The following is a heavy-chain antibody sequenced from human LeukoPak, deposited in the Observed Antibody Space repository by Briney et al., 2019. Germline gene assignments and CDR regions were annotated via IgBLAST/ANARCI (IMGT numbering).Heavy chain of an antibody. J-gene: IGHJ5*02. D-gene: IGHD2-2*01. V-gene: IGHV5-51*01. CDR1: GYSFTSYW. Sequence: GESLKISCKGSGYSFTSYWIGWVRQMPGKGLEWMGIIYPGDSDTRYSPSFQGQVTISADKSISTAYLQWSSLKASDTAMYYCARTVTYCSSTSCYLVNWFDPWGRGTLVTVSS. CDR2: IYPGDSDT. CDR3: ARTVTYCSSTSCYLVNWFDP.